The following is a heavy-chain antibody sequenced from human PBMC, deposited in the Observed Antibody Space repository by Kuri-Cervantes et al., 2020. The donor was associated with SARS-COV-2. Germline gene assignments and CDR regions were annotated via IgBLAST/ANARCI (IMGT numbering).Heavy chain of an antibody. Sequence: SLKISCAASGFTFSSYGMHWVRQAPGKGLEWVAVIWYDGSNKYYADSVKGRFTISRVNSKNTLYLQMNSLRAEDTAVYYCARDLVVSSGWDYYVDVWGKGTTVTVSS. V-gene: IGHV3-33*01. D-gene: IGHD6-19*01. CDR1: GFTFSSYG. CDR3: ARDLVVSSGWDYYVDV. J-gene: IGHJ6*03. CDR2: IWYDGSNK.